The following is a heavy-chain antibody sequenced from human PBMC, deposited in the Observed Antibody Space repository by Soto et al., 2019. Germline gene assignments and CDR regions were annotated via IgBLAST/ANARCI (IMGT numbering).Heavy chain of an antibody. CDR1: GFTFNTYG. CDR3: AKSPIIYCSSPNCYNYYFDS. V-gene: IGHV3-30*18. Sequence: QDHLVESGGGVVQPGTSLRLSCAASGFTFNTYGMHWVRQAPGMGLEWVAVISYDGSDKFYSDSVQGRFIISRDNSKNTLYLQMSSLRPEDTAIYYCAKSPIIYCSSPNCYNYYFDSWGQGTLVTVSS. D-gene: IGHD2-2*02. CDR2: ISYDGSDK. J-gene: IGHJ4*02.